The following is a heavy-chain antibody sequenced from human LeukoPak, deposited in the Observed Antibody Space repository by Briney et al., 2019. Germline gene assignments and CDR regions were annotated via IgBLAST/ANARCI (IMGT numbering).Heavy chain of an antibody. J-gene: IGHJ4*02. V-gene: IGHV3-23*01. CDR3: AKDSMIVVVAREGGDY. Sequence: GGSLRLSCAASGFTFSSYAMSWVRQAPGKGLEWVPAISGSGGSTYYADSVKGRFTISRDNSKNTLYLQMNSLRAEDTAVYYCAKDSMIVVVAREGGDYWGQGTLVTVSS. D-gene: IGHD3-22*01. CDR2: ISGSGGST. CDR1: GFTFSSYA.